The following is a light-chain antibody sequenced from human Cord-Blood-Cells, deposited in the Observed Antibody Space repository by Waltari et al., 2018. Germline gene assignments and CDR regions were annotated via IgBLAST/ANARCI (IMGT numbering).Light chain of an antibody. CDR2: AAS. CDR3: QQSYSTHT. J-gene: IGKJ2*01. V-gene: IGKV1-39*01. Sequence: DIQMTQSPSSLSASVGDRVPITCRASQSISSYLNWYQQKPGKAPNLLIYAASSFQSGVPSRFSGSGAGTDFTLTISSLQPEDFATYYCQQSYSTHTFGQGTKLEIK. CDR1: QSISSY.